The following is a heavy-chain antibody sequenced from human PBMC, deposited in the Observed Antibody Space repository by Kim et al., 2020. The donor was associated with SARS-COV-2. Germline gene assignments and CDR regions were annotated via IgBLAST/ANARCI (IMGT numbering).Heavy chain of an antibody. J-gene: IGHJ4*02. CDR3: ARGFGYSYGLGFDY. CDR1: GGSFSGYY. D-gene: IGHD5-18*01. V-gene: IGHV4-34*01. Sequence: SETLSLTCAVYGGSFSGYYWSWIRQPPGKGLEWIGEMNHSGSTNYNPSLKSRVTISVDTSKNQFSLKLSSVTAADTAVYYCARGFGYSYGLGFDYWGQGTLVTVSS. CDR2: MNHSGST.